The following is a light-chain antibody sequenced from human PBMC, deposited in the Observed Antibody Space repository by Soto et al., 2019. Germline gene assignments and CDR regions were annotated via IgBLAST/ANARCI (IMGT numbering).Light chain of an antibody. V-gene: IGKV1-9*01. Sequence: IQLTQSPSSLSASVGERVTITCRASQGISSFLAWYQQEPGKAPKLLISGATTLQSGVPSRFSGSGSGTNFTLTISSLQPEDFATYYCQQYDTYSMYTVGQGTKVDIK. CDR1: QGISSF. J-gene: IGKJ2*01. CDR3: QQYDTYSMYT. CDR2: GAT.